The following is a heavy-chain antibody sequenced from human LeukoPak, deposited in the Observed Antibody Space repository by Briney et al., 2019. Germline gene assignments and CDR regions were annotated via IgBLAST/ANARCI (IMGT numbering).Heavy chain of an antibody. Sequence: ASVKVSCKASGYTFTSFAMHWVRQAPGQRLEWMGWINGGDGNTKYSQKFQGTVSITRDTSASTAYMELSSLRSEDTAVYYCARGLGGSYYGNDAFDIWGQGTMVSVSS. J-gene: IGHJ3*02. CDR1: GYTFTSFA. CDR2: INGGDGNT. D-gene: IGHD1-26*01. CDR3: ARGLGGSYYGNDAFDI. V-gene: IGHV1-3*01.